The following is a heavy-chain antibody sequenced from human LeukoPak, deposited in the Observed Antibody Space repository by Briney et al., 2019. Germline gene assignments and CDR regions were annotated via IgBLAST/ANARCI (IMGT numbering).Heavy chain of an antibody. V-gene: IGHV3-48*01. D-gene: IGHD6-13*01. CDR2: ISSSSGTI. Sequence: GGSLRLSCAASGFTFSSYSMNWVRQAPGKGLEWVSYISSSSGTIYYADSVKGRFTISRDNAKNSLYLQMNSLRAEDTAVYYCARMPAAAGDYWGQGTLVTVSS. CDR3: ARMPAAAGDY. J-gene: IGHJ4*02. CDR1: GFTFSSYS.